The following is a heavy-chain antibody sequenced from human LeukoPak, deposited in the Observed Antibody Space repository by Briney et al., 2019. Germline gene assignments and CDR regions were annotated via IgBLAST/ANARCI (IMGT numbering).Heavy chain of an antibody. Sequence: PGGSLRLSCAASGFTCGDYGMSWVRQAPGKGLEWVSNINWHGGSTGYADSVKGRFTISRDNAKKSLYLQMNSLRAEDTALYYCARDWVGISRNAFDIWGQGTMVTVSS. D-gene: IGHD2-21*01. CDR3: ARDWVGISRNAFDI. CDR1: GFTCGDYG. V-gene: IGHV3-20*04. CDR2: INWHGGST. J-gene: IGHJ3*02.